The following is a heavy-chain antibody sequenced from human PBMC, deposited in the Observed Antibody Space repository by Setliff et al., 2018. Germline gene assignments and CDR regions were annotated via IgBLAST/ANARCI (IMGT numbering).Heavy chain of an antibody. D-gene: IGHD3-10*01. CDR1: GGSITSGSNY. V-gene: IGHV4-61*09. CDR2: IDPSGNT. CDR3: ARSLSSGSYWNPRPFYSDS. Sequence: PSETLSLTCTVSGGSITSGSNYWSRIRQPAGRGLEWMGHIDPSGNTNYHPSLRSRVTISRDTSKNQFSLKLTSVTAADTAVYFCARSLSSGSYWNPRPFYSDSWGQGTLVTVSS. J-gene: IGHJ4*02.